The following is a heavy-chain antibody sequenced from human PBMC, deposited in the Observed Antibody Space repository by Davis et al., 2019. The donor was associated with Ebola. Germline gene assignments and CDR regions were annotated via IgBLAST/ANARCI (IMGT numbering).Heavy chain of an antibody. Sequence: MPSETLSLTCTVSGYSINRGFTWGWIRQPPGKGLEWIGSIYHSGITNYSPSLKSRVTISVDTSKNQFSLKLSSVTAADTAVYYCARWGGVATIEDYYYYGMDVWGQGTTVTVSS. D-gene: IGHD5-24*01. V-gene: IGHV4-38-2*02. CDR1: GYSINRGFT. CDR3: ARWGGVATIEDYYYYGMDV. CDR2: IYHSGIT. J-gene: IGHJ6*02.